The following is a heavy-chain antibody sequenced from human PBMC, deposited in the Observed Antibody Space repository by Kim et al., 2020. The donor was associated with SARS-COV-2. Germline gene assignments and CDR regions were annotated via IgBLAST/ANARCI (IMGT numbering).Heavy chain of an antibody. CDR3: ARDQGGTTGTTTYYFDY. Sequence: GGSLRLSCAASGFTFSSYAMHWVRQAPGKGLEWVAVISYDGSNKYYADSVKGRFTISRDNSKNTLYLQMNSLRAEDTAVYYCARDQGGTTGTTTYYFDY. CDR2: ISYDGSNK. V-gene: IGHV3-30*04. CDR1: GFTFSSYA. D-gene: IGHD1-1*01. J-gene: IGHJ4*01.